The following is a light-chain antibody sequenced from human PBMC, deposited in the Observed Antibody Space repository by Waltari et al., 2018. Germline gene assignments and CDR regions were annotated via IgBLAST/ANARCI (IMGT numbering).Light chain of an antibody. CDR3: QHVYCIPWT. J-gene: IGKJ1*01. CDR2: KAS. CDR1: EERNNY. V-gene: IGKV1-39*01. Sequence: DIQMTQYPSSLSASVGERVTITCRASEERNNYLHWYQQKPGKAPKLLIYKASTLQSGVPSRFSGSGSGTDYTFTISSLQSEDVAVYYCQHVYCIPWTFGQGTKVEL.